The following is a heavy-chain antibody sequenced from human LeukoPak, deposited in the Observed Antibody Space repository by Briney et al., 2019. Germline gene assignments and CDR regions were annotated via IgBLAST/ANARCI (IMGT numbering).Heavy chain of an antibody. J-gene: IGHJ5*02. V-gene: IGHV3-66*01. CDR3: ARVGAGSSNWFDP. CDR1: GFTVSSNY. CDR2: IYSGGST. D-gene: IGHD1-26*01. Sequence: GGSLRLSCAASGFTVSSNYMSWVRQAPGKGLEWVSVIYSGGSTYYADSVKGRFTISRDNSKNTLYLQMNSLRAEDTAVYYCARVGAGSSNWFDPWGQGTLVTVSS.